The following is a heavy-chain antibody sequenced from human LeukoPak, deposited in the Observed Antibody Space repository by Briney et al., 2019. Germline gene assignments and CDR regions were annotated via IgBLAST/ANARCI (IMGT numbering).Heavy chain of an antibody. D-gene: IGHD2-21*02. Sequence: KPGGSLRLSCAASGFTFSSYSMNWVRQAPGKGLEWVSSISGSGSSIYYADSLKGRFTISRDNAKSSLYLQMNSLRAEDTAVYYCARGGDYWEAAFDIWGQGTMVTVSS. CDR1: GFTFSSYS. CDR2: ISGSGSSI. V-gene: IGHV3-21*06. CDR3: ARGGDYWEAAFDI. J-gene: IGHJ3*02.